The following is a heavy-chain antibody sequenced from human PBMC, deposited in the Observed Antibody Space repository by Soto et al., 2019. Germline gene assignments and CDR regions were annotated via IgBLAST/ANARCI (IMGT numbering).Heavy chain of an antibody. CDR1: GFTFSDHY. CDR2: IRNKAKSYTT. CDR3: SIARILTTPYYFDY. V-gene: IGHV3-72*01. D-gene: IGHD4-4*01. J-gene: IGHJ4*01. Sequence: EVQLVESGGGLVQPGRSLRLSCAAFGFTFSDHYMDWVRQAPGKGLEWVGRIRNKAKSYTTEYAASVKGRFTISRDESKNPLFLQMYSLKTDDTAVYYCSIARILTTPYYFDYRGQGTLVTVSS.